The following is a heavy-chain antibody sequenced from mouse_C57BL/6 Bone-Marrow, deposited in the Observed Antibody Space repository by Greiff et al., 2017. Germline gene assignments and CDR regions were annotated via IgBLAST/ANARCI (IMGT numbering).Heavy chain of an antibody. V-gene: IGHV6-3*01. J-gene: IGHJ4*01. CDR1: GFTFSNYW. CDR2: IRLKSDNYAT. D-gene: IGHD2-5*01. Sequence: ESGGGLVQPGGSMKLSCVASGFTFSNYWMNWVRQSPEKGLEWVAQIRLKSDNYATHYAESVKGRFTISRDDSKSSVYLQMNNLRAEDTGIYYCTMSNPYAMDYWGQGTSVTVSS. CDR3: TMSNPYAMDY.